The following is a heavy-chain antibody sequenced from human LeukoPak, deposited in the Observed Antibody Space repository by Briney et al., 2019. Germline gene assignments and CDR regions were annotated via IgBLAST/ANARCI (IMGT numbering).Heavy chain of an antibody. Sequence: PSETLSLTCTVSGGSISSSSYYWGWIRQPPGKGLEWIGSIYYSGSTYYNPSLKSRVTISVDTSKNQFSLKLSSVTAADTAVYYCARGGIVGATTFDYWGQGTLVTVSS. J-gene: IGHJ4*02. CDR2: IYYSGST. D-gene: IGHD1-26*01. CDR3: ARGGIVGATTFDY. V-gene: IGHV4-39*01. CDR1: GGSISSSSYY.